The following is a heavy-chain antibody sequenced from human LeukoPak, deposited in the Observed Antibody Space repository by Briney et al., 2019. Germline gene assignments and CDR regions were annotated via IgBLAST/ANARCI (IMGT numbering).Heavy chain of an antibody. CDR3: ARLTARSLDY. V-gene: IGHV6-1*01. D-gene: IGHD1-14*01. Sequence: SQTLSLTCAISGDSVSSNSASWNWIRQSPSRGLEWLGRTYYRPKWNNDYAGSVKSRITINPDTSQNQVSLQLNSMTPDDTAIYYCARLTARSLDYWGQGTLVIVSS. CDR2: TYYRPKWNN. J-gene: IGHJ4*02. CDR1: GDSVSSNSAS.